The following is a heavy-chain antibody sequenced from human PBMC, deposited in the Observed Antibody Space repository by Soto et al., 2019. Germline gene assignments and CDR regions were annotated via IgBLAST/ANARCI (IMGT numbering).Heavy chain of an antibody. CDR1: GFSFSISP. V-gene: IGHV3-30-3*01. D-gene: IGHD7-27*01. Sequence: PGESLKISCAASGFSFSISPMHWVRQAPGKGPEWVALISYDGTNKFYADSVKGRFTISRDNSKSTLYLQVDSLRPEDAAVNYCARDPKTSGGQHWAFNYFDSWGQGTLVTVSS. J-gene: IGHJ4*02. CDR2: ISYDGTNK. CDR3: ARDPKTSGGQHWAFNYFDS.